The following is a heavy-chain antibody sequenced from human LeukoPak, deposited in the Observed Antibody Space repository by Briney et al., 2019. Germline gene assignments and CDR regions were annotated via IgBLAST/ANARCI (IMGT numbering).Heavy chain of an antibody. V-gene: IGHV1-69*06. CDR2: IIPIFGTA. D-gene: IGHD3-22*01. CDR3: ARHPSYYDSSGSEPYFDY. J-gene: IGHJ4*02. Sequence: SVKVSCKASGYTFTSYAISWVQQAPGQGLEWMGGIIPIFGTANYAQKFQGRVTITADKSTSTAYMELSSLRSEDTAVYYCARHPSYYDSSGSEPYFDYWGQGTLVTVSS. CDR1: GYTFTSYA.